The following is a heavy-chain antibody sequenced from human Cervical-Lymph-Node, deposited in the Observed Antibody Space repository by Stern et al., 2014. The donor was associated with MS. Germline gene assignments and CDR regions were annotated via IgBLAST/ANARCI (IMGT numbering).Heavy chain of an antibody. CDR3: AREATRIVVGIDY. CDR1: GYTFTAFF. D-gene: IGHD3-22*01. V-gene: IGHV1-2*06. J-gene: IGHJ4*02. CDR2: LNTKSDDP. Sequence: QVQLVQSGTKMQKPGASVKVSCKASGYTFTAFFIHWVRQVPGQGLEWMGRLNTKSDDPPYAQNVQRRATLTRDTSIGPAFLEWSGLTAADTAVYYCAREATRIVVGIDYWGQGTQVTVSS.